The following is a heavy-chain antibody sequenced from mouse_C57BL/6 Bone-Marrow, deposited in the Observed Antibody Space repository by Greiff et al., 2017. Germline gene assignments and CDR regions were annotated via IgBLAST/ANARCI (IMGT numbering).Heavy chain of an antibody. CDR2: IDPSDSYT. CDR1: GYTFTSYW. V-gene: IGHV1-59*01. J-gene: IGHJ1*03. D-gene: IGHD2-3*01. CDR3: ASDEGYYLAFGC. Sequence: QVQLQQPGAELVKPGTSVKLSCKASGYTFTSYWMHWVKQRPGQGLEWIGVIDPSDSYTNYNQKFKGKATLTVDTSSSTAYMQLSSLTAEDSAVYDWASDEGYYLAFGCWGKGIIVT.